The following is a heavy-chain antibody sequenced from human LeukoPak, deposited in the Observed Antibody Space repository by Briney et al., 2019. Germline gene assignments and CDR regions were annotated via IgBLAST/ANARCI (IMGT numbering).Heavy chain of an antibody. J-gene: IGHJ4*02. CDR2: IRSKAYGGTT. CDR1: GFTFGDYA. Sequence: PGGSLRLSCTASGFTFGDYAMSWFRQAPGKGLEWVGFIRSKAYGGTTEYAASVKGRFTISRDDSKSIAYLQMNSLRAEDTAVYYCARDGPQVVAATRGSFDYWGQGTLVTVSS. CDR3: ARDGPQVVAATRGSFDY. V-gene: IGHV3-49*03. D-gene: IGHD2-15*01.